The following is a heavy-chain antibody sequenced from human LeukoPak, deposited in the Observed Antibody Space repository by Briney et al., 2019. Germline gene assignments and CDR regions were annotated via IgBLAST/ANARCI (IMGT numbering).Heavy chain of an antibody. CDR1: GFTFSSYT. CDR2: ISSSSSYI. D-gene: IGHD2-2*01. V-gene: IGHV3-21*01. J-gene: IGHJ4*02. Sequence: GGSLRLSCAASGFTFSSYTMNWVRQAPGKGREWVSSISSSSSYIYYADSVKGRFTISRDNAKNSLYLQMNSLRAEDTAVYYCASAWGGYCSSTSCYPFDYWGQGNLVTVSS. CDR3: ASAWGGYCSSTSCYPFDY.